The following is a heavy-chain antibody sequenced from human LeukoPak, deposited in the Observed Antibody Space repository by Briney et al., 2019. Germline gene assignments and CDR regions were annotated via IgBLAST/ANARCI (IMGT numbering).Heavy chain of an antibody. D-gene: IGHD1-26*01. CDR2: ISGSGGST. V-gene: IGHV3-23*01. J-gene: IGHJ5*02. CDR1: GFTFNNYA. CDR3: AKGRALVGGTTRSYDS. Sequence: VESLRLSCAASGFTFNNYAMSWVRQAPGKGLEWVSAISGSGGSTYYADSVKGRFTISRDNSKNTLYLQMNSLRVEDTAVYYCAKGRALVGGTTRSYDSWGQGTLVTVSS.